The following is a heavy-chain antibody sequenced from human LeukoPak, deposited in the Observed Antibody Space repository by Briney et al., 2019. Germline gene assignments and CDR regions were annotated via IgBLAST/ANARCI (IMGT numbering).Heavy chain of an antibody. V-gene: IGHV1-8*01. J-gene: IGHJ5*02. CDR1: GYTFTSYD. CDR3: ARGPPSSGYNWFDP. D-gene: IGHD3-10*01. Sequence: GASVKVSCKASGYTFTSYDINWVRQATGQGLEWMGWMNPNSGNTGYAQKFQGRVTMTRNTSISTAYMELSSLRSEDTAVYYCARGPPSSGYNWFDPWGQGTLVTVSS. CDR2: MNPNSGNT.